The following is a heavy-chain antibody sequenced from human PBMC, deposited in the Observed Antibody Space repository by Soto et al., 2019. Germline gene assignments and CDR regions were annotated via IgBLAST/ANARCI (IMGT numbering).Heavy chain of an antibody. CDR2: IIPIFGTA. Sequence: QVQLVQSGAEVKKPGSSVKVSCKASGGTFSSYAISWVRQAPGQGLEWVGWIIPIFGTANYAQKFQGRVTITADESTSTAYMALSSLRSEDTAVYYCARGAGLRYFDWLSLFDYWGKGTLVTVSS. CDR3: ARGAGLRYFDWLSLFDY. J-gene: IGHJ4*02. CDR1: GGTFSSYA. V-gene: IGHV1-69*01. D-gene: IGHD3-9*01.